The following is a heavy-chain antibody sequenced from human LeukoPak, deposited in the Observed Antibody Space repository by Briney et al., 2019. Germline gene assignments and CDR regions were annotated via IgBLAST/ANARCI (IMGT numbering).Heavy chain of an antibody. CDR1: GLTLRTYC. CDR2: VSSSGGST. Sequence: PGRSLRLSWAASGLTLRTYCFSWVSQAPGKGLEWVSTVSSSGGSTYYADSVKGRFTISRDNSKNTLFLQMNSLRAEDTAVYYCAKGYYGSGSYGWFDYWGQGTLVTVSS. CDR3: AKGYYGSGSYGWFDY. J-gene: IGHJ4*02. V-gene: IGHV3-23*01. D-gene: IGHD3-10*01.